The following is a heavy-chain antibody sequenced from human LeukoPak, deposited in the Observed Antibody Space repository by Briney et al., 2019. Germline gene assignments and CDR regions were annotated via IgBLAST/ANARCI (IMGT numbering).Heavy chain of an antibody. J-gene: IGHJ5*02. D-gene: IGHD5-18*01. CDR1: GGSISSYY. CDR2: IYYSGST. Sequence: SETLSLTCTVSGGSISSYYWSWIRQPPGKGLEWIGYIYYSGSTYYNPSLKSRVTISVDTSKNQFSLKLSSVTAADTAVYYCARGGIQLWSNNWVDPWGQGILVTVSS. V-gene: IGHV4-59*08. CDR3: ARGGIQLWSNNWVDP.